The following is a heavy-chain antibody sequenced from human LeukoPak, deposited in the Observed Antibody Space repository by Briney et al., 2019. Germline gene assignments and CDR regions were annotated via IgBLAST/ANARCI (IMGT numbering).Heavy chain of an antibody. CDR3: ARGGYYGSGNDFRFDP. D-gene: IGHD3-10*01. CDR2: IYYSGST. Sequence: PSETLSLTCTVSGGSISSYYWSWIRQPPGRGLEWIGYIYYSGSTNYRPSRKSRVTISVDTPKNQFSLKLSSVTAADTAVYYCARGGYYGSGNDFRFDPWGQGTLVTVSS. J-gene: IGHJ5*02. V-gene: IGHV4-59*01. CDR1: GGSISSYY.